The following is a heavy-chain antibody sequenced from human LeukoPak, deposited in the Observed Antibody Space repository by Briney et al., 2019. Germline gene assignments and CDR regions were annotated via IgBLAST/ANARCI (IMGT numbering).Heavy chain of an antibody. D-gene: IGHD5-12*01. CDR3: ARDQVAYSGYAVDAFDI. CDR2: IIPIFGTA. J-gene: IGHJ3*02. CDR1: GGTFSSYA. Sequence: ASVKVSCKASGGTFSSYAISWVRQAPGQGLEWMGGIIPIFGTANYAQKFQGRVTITADKSTSTAYMELSSLRSEDTAVYYCARDQVAYSGYAVDAFDIWGQGTMVTVSS. V-gene: IGHV1-69*06.